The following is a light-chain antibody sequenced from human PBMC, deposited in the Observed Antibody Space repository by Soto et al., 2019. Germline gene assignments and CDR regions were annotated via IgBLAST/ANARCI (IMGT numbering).Light chain of an antibody. V-gene: IGKV3-11*01. CDR2: DAS. CDR3: QQRSNWPRT. J-gene: IGKJ1*01. CDR1: QSVSSY. Sequence: VMTKHPATLSVSPGERATLSCRASQSVSSYLAWYQQKPGQAPRLLIYDASNRATGIPARFSGSGSGTDFTLTISSLEPEDFAVYYCQQRSNWPRTFGQGTKVDIK.